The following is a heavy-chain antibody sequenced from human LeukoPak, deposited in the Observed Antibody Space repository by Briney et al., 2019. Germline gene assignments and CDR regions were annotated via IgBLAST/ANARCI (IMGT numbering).Heavy chain of an antibody. CDR2: ISSSGSTI. D-gene: IGHD3-10*01. J-gene: IGHJ4*02. CDR3: ARVIPLYYYGSGGGDY. Sequence: GGSLRLSCAASGFTFSSYEMNWVRQAPGKGLEWVSYISSSGSTIYYADSVKGRFTISRDNAKNSLYLQMNSLRAEDTAVYYCARVIPLYYYGSGGGDYWGQGTRVTVSS. V-gene: IGHV3-48*03. CDR1: GFTFSSYE.